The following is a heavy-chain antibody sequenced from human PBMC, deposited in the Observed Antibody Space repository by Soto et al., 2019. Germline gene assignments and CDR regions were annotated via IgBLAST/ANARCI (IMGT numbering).Heavy chain of an antibody. J-gene: IGHJ4*02. CDR3: VRATVGTYYLDF. Sequence: EVQLVESGGGLVQPGGSLRLSCAASGFTFSDHYMDWVRQAPGKGLEWVGRIRDKTKSYTTEYAASVKGRFTISRDDSKSSLYLQMNSLKSEDTALYYCVRATVGTYYLDFWGQGTLVTVSS. CDR2: IRDKTKSYTT. CDR1: GFTFSDHY. V-gene: IGHV3-72*01. D-gene: IGHD3-16*01.